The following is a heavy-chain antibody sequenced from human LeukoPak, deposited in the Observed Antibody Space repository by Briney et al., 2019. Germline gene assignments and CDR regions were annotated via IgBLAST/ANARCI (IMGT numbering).Heavy chain of an antibody. Sequence: SETLSLTCTVSGGSISSYYWSWIRQPPGKGLEWIGYIYYSGSTNYNPSLKSRVTISVDTSKNQFSLKLSSVTAADTAVYYCARGPRGRSGYYKDYYYYYGMDVWGQGTTVTVSS. J-gene: IGHJ6*02. D-gene: IGHD3-3*01. V-gene: IGHV4-59*01. CDR1: GGSISSYY. CDR2: IYYSGST. CDR3: ARGPRGRSGYYKDYYYYYGMDV.